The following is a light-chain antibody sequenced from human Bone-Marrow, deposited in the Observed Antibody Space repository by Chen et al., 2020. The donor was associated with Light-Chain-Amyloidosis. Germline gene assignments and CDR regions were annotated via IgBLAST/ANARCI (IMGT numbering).Light chain of an antibody. J-gene: IGKJ4*01. CDR2: AAT. CDR3: QQYSTWPL. CDR1: RNILSN. Sequence: EVVLTQSPATLSVSPGERVTLSCRASRNILSNLAWYQHKPGQAPRLLIYAATARATGIPARFSGSGSDTEFTFTISSLQSEDFAVYYCQQYSTWPLFGGGTKVEIK. V-gene: IGKV3-15*01.